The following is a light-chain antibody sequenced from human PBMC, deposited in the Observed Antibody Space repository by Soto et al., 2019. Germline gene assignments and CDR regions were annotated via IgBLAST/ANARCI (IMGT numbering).Light chain of an antibody. CDR1: QTISRW. Sequence: DIQMTQSPLTLSASVGDRVTITCRASQTISRWLAWYQQKPGKAPKLLIYRASSLESGVPSRFSGSWSGTEFTLTISSLQSDDSATYYCQQYQTWTFGQGTKVEIK. J-gene: IGKJ1*01. V-gene: IGKV1-5*03. CDR3: QQYQTWT. CDR2: RAS.